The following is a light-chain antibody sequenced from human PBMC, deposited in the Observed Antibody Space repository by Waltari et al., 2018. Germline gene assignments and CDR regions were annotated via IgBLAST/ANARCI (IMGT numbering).Light chain of an antibody. Sequence: DIVMTQSPLSLPVTPGEPASISCRSSQSLLHSNGYNYFNWYLQKPGESPQLLIYLGSDRASGVPDRFTGSGSGTDFTLEISRVEAEDVGVYYCMQVLQTPFTFGPGTKVDIK. CDR1: QSLLHSNGYNY. J-gene: IGKJ3*01. CDR3: MQVLQTPFT. V-gene: IGKV2-28*01. CDR2: LGS.